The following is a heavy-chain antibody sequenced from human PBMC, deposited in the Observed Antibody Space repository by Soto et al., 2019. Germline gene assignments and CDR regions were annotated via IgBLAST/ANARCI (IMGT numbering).Heavy chain of an antibody. CDR1: GFTFSSYW. V-gene: IGHV3-7*05. CDR2: IKQDGSEK. Sequence: GGSLRLSCAASGFTFSSYWMSWVRQAPGKGLEWVANIKQDGSEKYYVDSVKGRFTISRDNAKNSLYLQMNSLRAEDTAVYYCARENTATPPHFDYWGQGTLVTVSS. CDR3: ARENTATPPHFDY. D-gene: IGHD5-18*01. J-gene: IGHJ4*02.